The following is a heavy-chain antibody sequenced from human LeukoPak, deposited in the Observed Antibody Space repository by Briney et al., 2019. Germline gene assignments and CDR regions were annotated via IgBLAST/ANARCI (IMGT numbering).Heavy chain of an antibody. J-gene: IGHJ3*02. V-gene: IGHV1-2*02. CDR3: ARGVAEPLRKYDAFDI. CDR2: INPNSGGT. D-gene: IGHD2-15*01. CDR1: GYTFTGYY. Sequence: GASVKVSCKASGYTFTGYYMHWVRQAPGQGLEWMGWINPNSGGTNYAQKFQGRVTMTRDTSISTAYMELGRLRSDDTAVYYCARGVAEPLRKYDAFDIWGQGTMVTVSS.